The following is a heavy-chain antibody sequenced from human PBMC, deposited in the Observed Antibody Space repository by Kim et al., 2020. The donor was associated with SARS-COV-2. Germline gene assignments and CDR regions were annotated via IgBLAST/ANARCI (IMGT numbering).Heavy chain of an antibody. Sequence: SPKFQGRVTITRDPSASTAYKELSSLRSEDTAVYYCARSPDIVATISRDYWGQGTLVTVSS. D-gene: IGHD5-12*01. J-gene: IGHJ4*02. V-gene: IGHV1-3*01. CDR3: ARSPDIVATISRDY.